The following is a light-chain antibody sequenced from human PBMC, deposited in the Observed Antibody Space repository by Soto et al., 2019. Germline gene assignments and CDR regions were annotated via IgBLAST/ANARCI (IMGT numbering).Light chain of an antibody. V-gene: IGLV1-40*01. Sequence: QSALTQPPSVSGAPGQRVTISCSGSSSNFGAGYDVHWYQQLPGTAPKLLIYGNNNRPSGVPDRFPASKSDTSASLAITGLQAEDEADYYCQSYDSRLSDWVFGGGTKVTVL. CDR2: GNN. CDR1: SSNFGAGYD. J-gene: IGLJ3*02. CDR3: QSYDSRLSDWV.